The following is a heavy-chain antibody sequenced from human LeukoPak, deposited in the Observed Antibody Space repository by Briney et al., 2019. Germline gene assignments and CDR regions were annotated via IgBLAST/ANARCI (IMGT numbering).Heavy chain of an antibody. CDR3: AKASWVSNGDAVL. V-gene: IGHV3-23*01. CDR1: GFTFTAYA. J-gene: IGHJ4*02. Sequence: GGSLSLSCVACGFTFTAYAMSWVREARARGLEWVSSLRGNGDTFYPDSVKCRFTLSRDDSRNMVYLQLNDLRVEDSAGYCCAKASWVSNGDAVLWGQGTVVTVSS. CDR2: LRGNGDT. D-gene: IGHD1-1*01.